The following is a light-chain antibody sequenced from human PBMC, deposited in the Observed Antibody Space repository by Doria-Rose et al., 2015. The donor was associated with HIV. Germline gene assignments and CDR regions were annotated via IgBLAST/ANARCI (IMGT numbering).Light chain of an antibody. V-gene: IGKV3-20*01. CDR1: QSFSSTY. J-gene: IGKJ1*01. Sequence: TQSPGTLSLSPGERATLSCRASQSFSSTYLAWYQQTPGQAPSLLIYDGSSRATGIPDRFSASGSGTDFTLIINRLEPEDFALYYCHQYGTSWTFGQGTKVEI. CDR2: DGS. CDR3: HQYGTSWT.